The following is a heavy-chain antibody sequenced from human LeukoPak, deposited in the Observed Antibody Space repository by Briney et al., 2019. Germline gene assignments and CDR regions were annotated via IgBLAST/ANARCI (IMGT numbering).Heavy chain of an antibody. D-gene: IGHD4-17*01. J-gene: IGHJ6*03. Sequence: ASVTVSCKASGYTFTSYAMHWVRQAPGQRLEWMGWINAGNGNTKYSQEFQGRVTITRDTSASTAYMELSSLRSEDMAVYYCARDKGRYGDYGYYYYYMDVWGKGTTVTVSS. CDR3: ARDKGRYGDYGYYYYYMDV. CDR2: INAGNGNT. CDR1: GYTFTSYA. V-gene: IGHV1-3*03.